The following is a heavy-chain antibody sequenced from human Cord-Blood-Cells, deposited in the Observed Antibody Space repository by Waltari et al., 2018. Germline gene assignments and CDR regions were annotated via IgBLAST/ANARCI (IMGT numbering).Heavy chain of an antibody. V-gene: IGHV4-39*01. CDR2: IYYSGST. J-gene: IGHJ4*02. D-gene: IGHD3-22*01. CDR3: ASTAPYYYDSSGYYYFDY. Sequence: QLQLQESGPGLVKPSETLSLTCTVSGGSISSSSYYWGWIRQPPGKGLEWIWSIYYSGSTYYNPSLKSRITISVDSSKNQFSLKLSSVTAADTAVYYCASTAPYYYDSSGYYYFDYWGQGTLVTVSS. CDR1: GGSISSSSYY.